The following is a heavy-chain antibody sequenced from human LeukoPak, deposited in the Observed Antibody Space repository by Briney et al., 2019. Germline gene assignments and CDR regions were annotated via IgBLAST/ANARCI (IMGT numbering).Heavy chain of an antibody. J-gene: IGHJ6*03. CDR2: VYNGGST. Sequence: SETLSLTCAVYGGSFNDYFWTWIRQPPGKGLGWIGEVYNGGSTNYNPSLKSRVIISVETSKNQFSLRLSSVTAADTAVYYCARGRLGSVVFEGYYYFMDVWGKGTTVTVSS. CDR1: GGSFNDYF. CDR3: ARGRLGSVVFEGYYYFMDV. D-gene: IGHD3-22*01. V-gene: IGHV4-34*01.